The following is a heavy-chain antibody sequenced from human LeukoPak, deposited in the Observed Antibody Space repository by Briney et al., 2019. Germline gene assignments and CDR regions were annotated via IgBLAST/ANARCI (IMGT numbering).Heavy chain of an antibody. V-gene: IGHV4-61*01. CDR3: ARLAAAGSDAFDI. CDR1: GGSISSGSYY. D-gene: IGHD6-13*01. J-gene: IGHJ3*02. Sequence: SQTLSLTCTVSGGSISSGSYYWSWIRQPPGKGLEWIGYIYYSGSTNYNPSLKSRVTISVDTSKNQFSLKLSSVTAADTAVYYCARLAAAGSDAFDIWGQGTMVTVSS. CDR2: IYYSGST.